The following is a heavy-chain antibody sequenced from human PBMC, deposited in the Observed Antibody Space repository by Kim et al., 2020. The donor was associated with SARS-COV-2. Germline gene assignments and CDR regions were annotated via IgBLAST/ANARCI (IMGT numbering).Heavy chain of an antibody. V-gene: IGHV3-30*02. J-gene: IGHJ4*02. CDR3: AKDLGYCSSTSCYNFDY. D-gene: IGHD2-2*01. Sequence: VKGRFTISRDNSKNTLYLQMNSLRAEDTAVYYCAKDLGYCSSTSCYNFDYWGQGTLVTVSS.